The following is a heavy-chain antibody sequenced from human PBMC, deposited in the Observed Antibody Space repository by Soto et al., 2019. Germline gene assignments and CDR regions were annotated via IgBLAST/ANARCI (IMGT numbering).Heavy chain of an antibody. D-gene: IGHD3-3*01. CDR2: ISGSGGST. J-gene: IGHJ4*02. CDR1: GFTFISYE. Sequence: PWGSLRLSCAASGFTFISYEIIFFRQSPLKGLEWVSAISGSGGSTYNADSVKGRFTISRDNSKNTLYLQMNSLRAEDTAVYYCAKGASIFGVVIITFDYWGQGTLVTVSS. V-gene: IGHV3-23*01. CDR3: AKGASIFGVVIITFDY.